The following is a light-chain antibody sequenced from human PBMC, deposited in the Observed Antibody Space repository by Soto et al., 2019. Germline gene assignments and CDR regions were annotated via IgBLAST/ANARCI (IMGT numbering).Light chain of an antibody. CDR3: QQSYSTPRT. Sequence: DIQMTQSPSSLSASVRDRVTITCRASQSISSYLNWYQQNPGEAPNLLIYAASSLQSGVPSRFSGSGSGTDFTLTINSLQPEDSATYYCQQSYSTPRTFGGGTKVEIK. V-gene: IGKV1-39*01. CDR2: AAS. J-gene: IGKJ4*01. CDR1: QSISSY.